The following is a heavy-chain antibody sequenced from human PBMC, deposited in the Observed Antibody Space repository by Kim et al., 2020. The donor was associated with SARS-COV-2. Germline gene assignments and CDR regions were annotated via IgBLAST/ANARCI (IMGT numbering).Heavy chain of an antibody. J-gene: IGHJ5*02. CDR2: IKSKTDGGTT. CDR3: TTGLFFFGHQLLVYNCFDP. Sequence: GGSLRLSCAASGFTFSNAWMSWVRQAPGKGLEWVGRIKSKTDGGTTDYAAPVKGRFTISRDDSKNTLYLQMNSLKTEDTAVYYCTTGLFFFGHQLLVYNCFDPWGQGTLVTVSS. D-gene: IGHD2-2*01. V-gene: IGHV3-15*01. CDR1: GFTFSNAW.